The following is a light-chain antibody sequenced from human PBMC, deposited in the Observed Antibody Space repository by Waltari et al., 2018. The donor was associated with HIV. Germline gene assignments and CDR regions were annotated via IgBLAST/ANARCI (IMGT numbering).Light chain of an antibody. CDR3: SSYTSSSTLV. V-gene: IGLV2-14*01. J-gene: IGLJ2*01. Sequence: QSALTQPASVSGSPGQSITISCTGTSSDVGGYNYVSWYQQHPGKAPKLMIYEVSNLPLVFSHRFSGSTSANTAPLTISGLQAEDEADYYCSSYTSSSTLVFGGGTKLTVL. CDR2: EVS. CDR1: SSDVGGYNY.